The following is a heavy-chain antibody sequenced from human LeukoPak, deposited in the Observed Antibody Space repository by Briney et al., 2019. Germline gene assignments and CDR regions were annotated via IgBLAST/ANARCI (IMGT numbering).Heavy chain of an antibody. V-gene: IGHV1-2*02. CDR3: ARSDSSGWYLWFDP. CDR2: INPNSGGT. CDR1: GYTFTSYY. Sequence: ASVKVSCKASGYTFTSYYMHWVRQAPGQGLAWMGWINPNSGGTNYAQKFQGRVTMTRDTSISTAYMELSRLRSDDTAVYYCARSDSSGWYLWFDPWGQGTLVTVSS. D-gene: IGHD6-19*01. J-gene: IGHJ5*02.